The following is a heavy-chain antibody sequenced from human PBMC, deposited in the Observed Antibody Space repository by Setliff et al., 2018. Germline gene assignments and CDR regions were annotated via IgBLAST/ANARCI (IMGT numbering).Heavy chain of an antibody. CDR3: ASDNTILGATDH. J-gene: IGHJ5*02. Sequence: SETLSLTCAVFGGSLNSGSYYWSWIRQSTERGLEWLGRLHTSGSTTYNPALNSRVTISVDTSTNQFSLRLTSLTAADTAVYFCASDNTILGATDHWGQGTLVTVSS. CDR1: GGSLNSGSYY. V-gene: IGHV4-61*02. D-gene: IGHD1-26*01. CDR2: LHTSGST.